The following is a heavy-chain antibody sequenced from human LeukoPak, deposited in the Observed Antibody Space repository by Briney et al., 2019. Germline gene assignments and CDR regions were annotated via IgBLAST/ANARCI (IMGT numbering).Heavy chain of an antibody. J-gene: IGHJ4*02. CDR1: GFSFSNSD. CDR3: ARDAAAGTLDY. D-gene: IGHD6-13*01. CDR2: ISTSSTYI. Sequence: GGSLRLSCAASGFSFSNSDMNWVRQPPGKGLEWVASISTSSTYIFYAESLKGRFTIPRDDAKNSLYLQMNSLGVDDTAVYYCARDAAAGTLDYWGQGSLVTVSS. V-gene: IGHV3-21*04.